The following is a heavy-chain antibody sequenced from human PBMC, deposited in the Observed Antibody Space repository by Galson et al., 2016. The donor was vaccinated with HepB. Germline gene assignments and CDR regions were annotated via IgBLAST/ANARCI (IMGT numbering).Heavy chain of an antibody. Sequence: TLSLTCAVSGYSIRSGYYWGWIRQPPGKGLEWIGTVYYSGTTYYNPSLESRVTISVDTFHNQIPLYVNSVTAADPAVYYCVRDRAYIVTDYWGQGILVTVSS. CDR1: GYSIRSGYY. CDR3: VRDRAYIVTDY. D-gene: IGHD2-21*01. CDR2: VYYSGTT. V-gene: IGHV4-38-2*02. J-gene: IGHJ4*02.